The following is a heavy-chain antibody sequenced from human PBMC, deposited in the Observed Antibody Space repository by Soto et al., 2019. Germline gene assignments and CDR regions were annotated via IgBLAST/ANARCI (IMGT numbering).Heavy chain of an antibody. Sequence: EVRLVESGGGLVRPGGSLRLSCAASGFTFSSYWMHWVRQAPGKGLVWVSRMNEDGGTTDYADSVKGRFTISRDNSKNTLSLQMDSLRAEDTALYYCARGWSYDPYFDLWGQGTLVTVSS. D-gene: IGHD3-10*01. CDR1: GFTFSSYW. CDR2: MNEDGGTT. CDR3: ARGWSYDPYFDL. J-gene: IGHJ4*02. V-gene: IGHV3-74*02.